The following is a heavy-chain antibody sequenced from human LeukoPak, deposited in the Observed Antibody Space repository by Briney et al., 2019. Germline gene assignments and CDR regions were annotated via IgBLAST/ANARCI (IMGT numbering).Heavy chain of an antibody. CDR3: ARGSVLRFLEWAESLDWFDP. CDR1: GYTFTSYY. V-gene: IGHV1-46*01. D-gene: IGHD3-3*01. Sequence: ASVKVSCKASGYTFTSYYMHWVRQAPGQGLEWMGIINPSGGSTSYAQKFQGRVTLTRDTSTSTVYMELSSLRSEDTAVYYCARGSVLRFLEWAESLDWFDPWGQGTLVTVSS. CDR2: INPSGGST. J-gene: IGHJ5*02.